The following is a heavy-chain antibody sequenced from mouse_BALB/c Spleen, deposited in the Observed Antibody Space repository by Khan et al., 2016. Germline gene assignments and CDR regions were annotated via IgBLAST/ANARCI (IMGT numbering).Heavy chain of an antibody. J-gene: IGHJ1*01. Sequence: VQLQQSGAELVKPGASVKLSCTASGYNIKDTYMHWVKQRPEQGLEWIGRIDPANGNTKYDSKFQGKATITAATSSNTAYLLLSSPPSEDTAVYYCTNWDWYFDVWGAGTTVTVSS. CDR1: GYNIKDTY. CDR2: IDPANGNT. CDR3: TNWDWYFDV. D-gene: IGHD4-1*01. V-gene: IGHV14-3*02.